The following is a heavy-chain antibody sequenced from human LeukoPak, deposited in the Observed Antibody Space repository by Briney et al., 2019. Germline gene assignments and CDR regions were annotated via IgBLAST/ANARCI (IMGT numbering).Heavy chain of an antibody. J-gene: IGHJ4*02. CDR2: ISGSGGST. Sequence: GGSLRLSCVVSGFTFSSYAMSWVRQAPGKGLEWVSGISGSGGSTYYADSVKGRFIISRDNSKNTVYLQMNSLRAEDTAVYYCARVIGVVRADYYFDYWGQGTLVAVSS. V-gene: IGHV3-23*01. D-gene: IGHD3-10*01. CDR1: GFTFSSYA. CDR3: ARVIGVVRADYYFDY.